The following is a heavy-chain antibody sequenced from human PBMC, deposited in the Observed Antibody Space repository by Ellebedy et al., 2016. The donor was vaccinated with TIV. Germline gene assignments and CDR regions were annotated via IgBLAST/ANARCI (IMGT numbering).Heavy chain of an antibody. D-gene: IGHD2-21*01. CDR3: AKGSVPFGDKSERIYSFQY. J-gene: IGHJ4*02. CDR1: GFIVSTNH. Sequence: PGGSLRLSCTASGFIVSTNHMSWVRQAPGKGLEWVGGYTHYADSVKGRFTISTHHSRNTLYLQMTNLRTEDTAVYYCAKGSVPFGDKSERIYSFQYWGQGTLVTVSS. V-gene: IGHV3-53*04. CDR2: GYT.